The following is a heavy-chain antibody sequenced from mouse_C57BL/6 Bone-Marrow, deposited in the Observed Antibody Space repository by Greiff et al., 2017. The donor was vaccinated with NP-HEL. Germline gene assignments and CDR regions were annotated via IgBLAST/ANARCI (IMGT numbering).Heavy chain of an antibody. V-gene: IGHV2-2*01. CDR3: ASYYDYPFAY. CDR2: IWSGGST. Sequence: QVQLVESGPGLVQPSQSLSIPCTVSGFSLTSYGVHWVRQSPGKGLEWLGVIWSGGSTDYNAAFISRLSISKDNSKSQVFFKMNSLQADDTAIYYCASYYDYPFAYWGQGTLVTVSA. CDR1: GFSLTSYG. J-gene: IGHJ3*01. D-gene: IGHD2-4*01.